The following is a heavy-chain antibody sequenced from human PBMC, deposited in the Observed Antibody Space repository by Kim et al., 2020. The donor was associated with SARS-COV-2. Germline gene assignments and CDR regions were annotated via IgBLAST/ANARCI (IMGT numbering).Heavy chain of an antibody. J-gene: IGHJ6*02. CDR2: IIPIFGTA. D-gene: IGHD3-10*01. Sequence: SVKVSCKASGGTFSSYAISWVRQAPGQGLEWMGGIIPIFGTANYAQKFQGRVTITADESTSTAYMELSSLRSEDTAVYYCARPVQDYYGSGWDVWGQGTTVTVSS. CDR1: GGTFSSYA. V-gene: IGHV1-69*13. CDR3: ARPVQDYYGSGWDV.